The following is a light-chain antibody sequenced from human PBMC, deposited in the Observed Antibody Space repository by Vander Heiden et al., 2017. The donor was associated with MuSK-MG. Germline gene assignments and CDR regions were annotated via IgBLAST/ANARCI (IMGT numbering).Light chain of an antibody. J-gene: IGLJ3*02. V-gene: IGLV2-14*01. CDR2: DVS. Sequence: QSALTQPASVSGSPGQSITISCTGTSSDVGGYNYVSWYQQHPGNAPILMFYDVSNRPSGFSNRFSASKSGTTASLTISGLQAEDEAYYYCSSYTSSSTLVFGGGTKLTVL. CDR1: SSDVGGYNY. CDR3: SSYTSSSTLV.